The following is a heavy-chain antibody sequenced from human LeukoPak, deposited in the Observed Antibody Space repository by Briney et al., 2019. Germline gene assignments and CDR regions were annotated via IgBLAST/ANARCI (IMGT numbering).Heavy chain of an antibody. CDR1: GFTFSIYA. Sequence: GGSLRLSCAASGFTFSIYAMSWVRQTPGKGLEWVSSITSRDGTTYYADSVKGRFTISRVNSENTLYLQMNSLRAEDSALYYCARDRPNYYGSDGHYYRRDGDYWGQGTLVTVSS. V-gene: IGHV3-23*01. J-gene: IGHJ4*02. D-gene: IGHD3-22*01. CDR2: ITSRDGTT. CDR3: ARDRPNYYGSDGHYYRRDGDY.